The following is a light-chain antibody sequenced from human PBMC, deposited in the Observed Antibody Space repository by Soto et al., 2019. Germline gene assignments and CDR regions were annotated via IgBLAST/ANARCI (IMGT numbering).Light chain of an antibody. CDR1: TGAVTNSHY. CDR2: DTS. Sequence: QAVVAQEPSLTGSPGGTVTLTCRSSTGAVTNSHYPYWFQEKPGQAPRTLIYDTSNKHSWTPARFSGSLLGDKAALTLSGAQPEDEAEYYCLLYYSGDDVFGGGTKLTVL. CDR3: LLYYSGDDV. J-gene: IGLJ3*02. V-gene: IGLV7-46*01.